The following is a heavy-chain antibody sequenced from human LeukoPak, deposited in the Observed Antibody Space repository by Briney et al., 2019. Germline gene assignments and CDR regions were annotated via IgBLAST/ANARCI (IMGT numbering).Heavy chain of an antibody. CDR3: VSPSYGSGSYELDY. Sequence: GGSLRLSCSASGFTFNNYAMHWVRQAPGKGLEYVSSISSNGGSTYYADSVKGRFTISRDNSKNTLYLQMSSLRAEDTAMYYCVSPSYGSGSYELDYWGQGTLVTVSS. CDR1: GFTFNNYA. CDR2: ISSNGGST. V-gene: IGHV3-64D*06. D-gene: IGHD3-10*01. J-gene: IGHJ4*02.